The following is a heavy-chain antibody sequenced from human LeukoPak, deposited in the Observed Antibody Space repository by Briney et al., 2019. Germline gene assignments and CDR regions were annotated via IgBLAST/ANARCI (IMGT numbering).Heavy chain of an antibody. Sequence: ASVKVSCKASGYTFTSYDINWVRQATGQGLEWMGWMNPNSGNTGYAQKFQGRVTITRNTSISTAYMELSSLRSEDTAVYYCARGIGSSGYLGAVGAFDIWGQGTIVTVSS. J-gene: IGHJ3*02. CDR1: GYTFTSYD. CDR2: MNPNSGNT. V-gene: IGHV1-8*01. D-gene: IGHD3-22*01. CDR3: ARGIGSSGYLGAVGAFDI.